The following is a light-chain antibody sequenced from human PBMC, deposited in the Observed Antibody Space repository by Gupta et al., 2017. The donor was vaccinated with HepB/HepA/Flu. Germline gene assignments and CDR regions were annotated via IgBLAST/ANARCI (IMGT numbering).Light chain of an antibody. V-gene: IGKV2-28*01. CDR1: QSLLKSNGYNY. CDR2: SGS. J-gene: IGKJ1*01. CDR3: RQALQSPRT. Sequence: EIVMTQFPLSLSVTPGEAASISCRSSQSLLKSNGYNYLDWYLQKPGQSPHLLIYSGSDRASGVPDRFGGSGSGTEFTLKISRVEAEDVGIYYCRQALQSPRTFGQGTKVEIK.